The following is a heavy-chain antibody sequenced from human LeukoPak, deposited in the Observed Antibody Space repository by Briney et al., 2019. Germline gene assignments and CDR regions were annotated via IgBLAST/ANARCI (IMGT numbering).Heavy chain of an antibody. D-gene: IGHD3-9*01. CDR3: ARGDYDILTGEYDY. J-gene: IGHJ4*02. CDR1: GYTFSGYY. CDR2: INPNSGGT. Sequence: ASVKVSYKASGYTFSGYYIHWVRQAPGQGLEWMGWINPNSGGTNYAQKFQGRVTMTRDTSISTAYMELSRLRSDDTAVYYCARGDYDILTGEYDYWGQGTLVTVSS. V-gene: IGHV1-2*02.